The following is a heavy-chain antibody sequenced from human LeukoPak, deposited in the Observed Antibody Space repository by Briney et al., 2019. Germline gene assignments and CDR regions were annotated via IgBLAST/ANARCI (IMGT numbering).Heavy chain of an antibody. CDR1: GYTFSNYY. D-gene: IGHD3-10*01. CDR3: ARSASGTAGLDFQH. J-gene: IGHJ1*01. Sequence: ASVKVSCKASGYTFSNYYLHWVRQAPGQGLEWMGRFNPNTGGANSAQNFQDRVTMTRDTSISTAYLELTRLKSDDTAVYYCARSASGTAGLDFQHWGQVTLVTVSS. CDR2: FNPNTGGA. V-gene: IGHV1-2*06.